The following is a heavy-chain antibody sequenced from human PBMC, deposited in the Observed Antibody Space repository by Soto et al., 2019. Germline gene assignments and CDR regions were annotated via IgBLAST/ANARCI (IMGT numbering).Heavy chain of an antibody. CDR3: ARELDGIDV. Sequence: SETLSLTCTVSGGSISSGNYYWSWIRQPPGKGLEWIGYIYYSGSTNYNPSLKSRVTISVDTSKNQFSLKLSSVTAADTAVYYCARELDGIDVWGQGTTVTVSS. CDR1: GGSISSGNYY. CDR2: IYYSGST. V-gene: IGHV4-61*01. J-gene: IGHJ6*02.